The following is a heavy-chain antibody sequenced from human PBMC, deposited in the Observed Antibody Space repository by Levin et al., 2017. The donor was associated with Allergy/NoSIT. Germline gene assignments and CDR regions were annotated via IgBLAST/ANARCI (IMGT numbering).Heavy chain of an antibody. Sequence: KSSETLSLTCDVSGFSLRSGNSYWGWLRQPPGKGLEFIGTIHQTGSTYYSLSFQSRVNMSIDTSKDQFTLQLTSLTAADTAVYYCARGIDSWYPWFDPWGRGTLVTVSS. V-gene: IGHV4-38-2*01. D-gene: IGHD6-13*01. CDR2: IHQTGST. J-gene: IGHJ5*02. CDR3: ARGIDSWYPWFDP. CDR1: GFSLRSGNSY.